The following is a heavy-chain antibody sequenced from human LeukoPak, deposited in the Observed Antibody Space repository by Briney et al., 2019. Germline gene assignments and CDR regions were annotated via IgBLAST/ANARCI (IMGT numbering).Heavy chain of an antibody. D-gene: IGHD5-24*01. CDR3: ANSYNFDY. CDR2: IYYSGST. CDR1: GGSVRSGSYY. J-gene: IGHJ4*02. V-gene: IGHV4-39*01. Sequence: PSETLSLTCTVSGGSVRSGSYYWGWIRQPPGKGLEWIGSIYYSGSTYYNPSLKSRVTISVDTSKNQFSLKLSSVTAADTAVYYCANSYNFDYWGQGTLVTVSS.